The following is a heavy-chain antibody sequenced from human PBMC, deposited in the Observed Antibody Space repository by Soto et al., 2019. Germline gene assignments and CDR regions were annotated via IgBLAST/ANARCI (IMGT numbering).Heavy chain of an antibody. D-gene: IGHD7-27*01. V-gene: IGHV4-59*08. CDR2: IYYSGST. CDR1: GGSISSYY. Sequence: SETLSLTCTVSGGSISSYYWSWIRQPPGKGLEWIGYIYYSGSTNYNPSLKSRVTISVDTSKNQFSLKLSSVTAADTAVYYCASLKLGEELRFDYWGQGTLVTVSS. J-gene: IGHJ4*02. CDR3: ASLKLGEELRFDY.